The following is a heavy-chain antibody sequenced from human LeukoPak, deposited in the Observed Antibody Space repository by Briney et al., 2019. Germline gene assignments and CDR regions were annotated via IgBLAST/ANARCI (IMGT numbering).Heavy chain of an antibody. CDR3: ARDRLGIDY. J-gene: IGHJ4*02. D-gene: IGHD7-27*01. CDR2: IKQDGSEK. CDR1: GFTFSSYW. Sequence: LRLSCAASGFTFSSYWMSWVRQAPGKGLEWVADIKQDGSEKYYVDSVKGRFTISRDNAKNSMYLQMNSPRAEATAVYYCARDRLGIDYWGQGTLVTVSS. V-gene: IGHV3-7*01.